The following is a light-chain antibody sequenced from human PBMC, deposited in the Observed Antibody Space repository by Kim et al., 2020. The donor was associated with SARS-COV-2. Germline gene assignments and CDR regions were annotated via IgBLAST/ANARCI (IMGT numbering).Light chain of an antibody. CDR3: QQSYITPFT. V-gene: IGKV1-39*01. CDR2: AAS. CDR1: QRISSH. Sequence: ASVGDIVTITCRTTQRISSHLNWYQQKPGRAPKLLISAASTLQGGAPSRFSGSGSETDFTLTISSLQPEDFATYFCQQSYITPFTFGPGTKVDIK. J-gene: IGKJ3*01.